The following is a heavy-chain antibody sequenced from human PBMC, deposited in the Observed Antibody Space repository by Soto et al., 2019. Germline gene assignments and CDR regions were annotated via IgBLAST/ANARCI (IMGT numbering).Heavy chain of an antibody. CDR2: INSDGSST. J-gene: IGHJ4*02. CDR1: GFTFSSYW. Sequence: EVQLVESGGGLVQPGGSLRLSCAASGFTFSSYWMHWVRQAPGKGLVWVSRINSDGSSTSYADSVKGRVTISRDNGKNTLSMQRSSLRAEGTAVYYCVRTSLVVAAATREDYWGKGTLVTVSS. V-gene: IGHV3-74*01. D-gene: IGHD2-15*01. CDR3: VRTSLVVAAATREDY.